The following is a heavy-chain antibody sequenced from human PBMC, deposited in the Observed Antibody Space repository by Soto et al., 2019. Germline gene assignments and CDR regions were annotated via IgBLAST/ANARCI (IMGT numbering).Heavy chain of an antibody. Sequence: QVQLVVSGGGLVKPGGSLRISCAASGFTFSDYYISWIRQAPGKGLEWVSYISSSGAIIYYAESVKGRFTISRDNAKNSLYLRMNSLIAEDTAVYYCALAGYDSNYYAVTPLSAGHFWGQGTLVTVS. D-gene: IGHD4-4*01. J-gene: IGHJ4*02. CDR3: ALAGYDSNYYAVTPLSAGHF. CDR2: ISSSGAII. V-gene: IGHV3-11*01. CDR1: GFTFSDYY.